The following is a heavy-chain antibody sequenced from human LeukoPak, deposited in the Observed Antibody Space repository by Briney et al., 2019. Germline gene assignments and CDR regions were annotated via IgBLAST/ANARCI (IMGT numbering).Heavy chain of an antibody. D-gene: IGHD3-9*01. V-gene: IGHV3-11*04. CDR1: GGSFSGYY. J-gene: IGHJ4*02. CDR3: ARGRYNFDY. Sequence: LSLTCAVYGGSFSGYYWSWIRQPPGKGLEWVSYISSSSSTIYYADSVKGRFTISRDNAKNSLYLQMNSLRAEDTAVYYCARGRYNFDYWGQGTLVTVSS. CDR2: ISSSSSTI.